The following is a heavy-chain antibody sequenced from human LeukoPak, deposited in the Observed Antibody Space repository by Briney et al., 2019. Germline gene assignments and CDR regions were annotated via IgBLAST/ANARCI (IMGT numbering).Heavy chain of an antibody. CDR3: ARDTDGSLDY. Sequence: PGGSLRLSCAASGFTFSNYWMAWVRQAPGKGLEWVANIKQDGGTKHYADSLKGRFTISRDNPKNSLYLQMSSLRADDTAVYYCARDTDGSLDYWGQGILVTVAS. V-gene: IGHV3-7*01. CDR1: GFTFSNYW. J-gene: IGHJ4*02. D-gene: IGHD1-26*01. CDR2: IKQDGGTK.